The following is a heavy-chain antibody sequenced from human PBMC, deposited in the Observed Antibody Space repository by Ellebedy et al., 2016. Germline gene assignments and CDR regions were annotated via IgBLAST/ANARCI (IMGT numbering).Heavy chain of an antibody. D-gene: IGHD3-22*01. V-gene: IGHV1-2*04. CDR1: GYTFTGYY. Sequence: ASVKVSXKASGYTFTGYYMHWVRQAPGQGLEWMGWINPNSGGTNYAQKFQGWVTMTRDTSISTAYMELSRLRSDDTAVYYCARDDPRITMIVVVKKPDAFDIWGQGTMVTVSS. J-gene: IGHJ3*02. CDR3: ARDDPRITMIVVVKKPDAFDI. CDR2: INPNSGGT.